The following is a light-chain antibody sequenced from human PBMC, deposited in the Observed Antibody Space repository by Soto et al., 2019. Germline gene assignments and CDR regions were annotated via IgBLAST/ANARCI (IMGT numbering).Light chain of an antibody. J-gene: IGLJ3*02. Sequence: QSALTQPASVSGSPGQSITISCTGTSSDIGTYNLVSWDQQHPGKAPKLIIYEATKRPSWVSNRFSGSKSGNTASLTISGLQTEDEADYYCCSYAGGSTLVFGGGTKLTVL. CDR1: SSDIGTYNL. CDR2: EAT. CDR3: CSYAGGSTLV. V-gene: IGLV2-23*01.